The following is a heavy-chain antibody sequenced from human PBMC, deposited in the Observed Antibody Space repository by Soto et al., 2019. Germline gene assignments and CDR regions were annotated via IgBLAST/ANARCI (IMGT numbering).Heavy chain of an antibody. V-gene: IGHV4-34*01. CDR1: GGSFSGYY. CDR2: INHSGST. J-gene: IGHJ5*02. D-gene: IGHD2-2*01. Sequence: KTSETLSLTCAVYGGSFSGYYWSWIRQPPGKGLEWIGEINHSGSTNYNPSLKSRVTISVDTSKNQFSLKLSSVTAADTAVYYCARGRGYCSSTSCYSWWFDPWGQGTLVTVSS. CDR3: ARGRGYCSSTSCYSWWFDP.